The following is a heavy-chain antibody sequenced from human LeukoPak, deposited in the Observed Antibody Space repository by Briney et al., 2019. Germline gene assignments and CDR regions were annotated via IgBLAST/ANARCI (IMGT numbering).Heavy chain of an antibody. D-gene: IGHD2-2*02. CDR3: AKGEVVPAAIYGMDV. J-gene: IGHJ6*02. CDR1: GFTFSSYA. Sequence: PGGSLRLSCAASGFTFSSYAMNWVRQAPGKGPEWVSLIKGSGDSTYYADSVRGRFTISRDNSKNTLYLQVNSLRGEDTAVYYCAKGEVVPAAIYGMDVWGQGTTVTVS. CDR2: IKGSGDST. V-gene: IGHV3-23*01.